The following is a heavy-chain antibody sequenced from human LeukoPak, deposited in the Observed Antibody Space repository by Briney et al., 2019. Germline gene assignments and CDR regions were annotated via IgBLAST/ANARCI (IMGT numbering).Heavy chain of an antibody. V-gene: IGHV4-61*08. CDR1: GGSISSGDYY. CDR3: ARDPGSGWYWGWFDP. D-gene: IGHD6-19*01. J-gene: IGHJ5*02. Sequence: SETLSLTCTVSGGSISSGDYYWSWIRQPPGKGLEWIGYIYYSGSTNYNPSLKSRVTISVDTSKNQFSLKLSSVTAADTAVYYCARDPGSGWYWGWFDPWGQGTLVTVSS. CDR2: IYYSGST.